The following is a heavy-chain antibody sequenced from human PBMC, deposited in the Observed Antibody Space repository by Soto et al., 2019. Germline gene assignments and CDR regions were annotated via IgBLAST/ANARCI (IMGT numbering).Heavy chain of an antibody. J-gene: IGHJ4*02. Sequence: PGESLKISCKVSGYSFTNNWIGWVRQMPGKGLEWMGIIYPGDSDTRYSPSFQGQVTISADRSISTAYLQWSSLKDSDTAMYYCASPIGYNQYFDYWGQGTLVTVSS. D-gene: IGHD6-25*01. CDR2: IYPGDSDT. CDR1: GYSFTNNW. V-gene: IGHV5-51*01. CDR3: ASPIGYNQYFDY.